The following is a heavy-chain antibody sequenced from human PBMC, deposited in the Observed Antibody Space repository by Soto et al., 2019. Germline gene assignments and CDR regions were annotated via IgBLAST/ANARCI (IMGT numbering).Heavy chain of an antibody. CDR2: IHYSGST. V-gene: IGHV4-39*01. CDR1: GGSISSSSYY. D-gene: IGHD2-2*01. Sequence: SETLSLTCTVSGGSISSSSYYWGWIRQPPGKGLEWIGSIHYSGSTDYNPSLKSRITIFVDTSKSQFSLKLSSVTAADTAVYYCARPGRYCSSTSCYGFDIWGQGTMVTVSS. CDR3: ARPGRYCSSTSCYGFDI. J-gene: IGHJ3*02.